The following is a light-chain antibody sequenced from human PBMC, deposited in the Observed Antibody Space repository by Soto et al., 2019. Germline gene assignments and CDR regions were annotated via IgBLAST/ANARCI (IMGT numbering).Light chain of an antibody. CDR2: EVS. CDR1: SSDVGGYNY. V-gene: IGLV2-14*01. CDR3: NSYTRKATGV. Sequence: QSALTQPASVSGSPGQSITISCTGTSSDVGGYNYVSWYQQHPGKAPKLIIYEVSNRRSGVSNRSSGSKSGNTASLTISGLQAEDEADYYCNSYTRKATGVLGTGTKVTVL. J-gene: IGLJ1*01.